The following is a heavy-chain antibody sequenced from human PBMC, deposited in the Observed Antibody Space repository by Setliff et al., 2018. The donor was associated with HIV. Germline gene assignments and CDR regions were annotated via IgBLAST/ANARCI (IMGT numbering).Heavy chain of an antibody. D-gene: IGHD3-22*01. CDR3: ASPNGYDSRGYYSEYFHY. J-gene: IGHJ1*01. Sequence: GGSLRLSCATFGFTFSNYIMNWVRQAPGKGLDWVSSISGTTTYIYYADSVKGRFTISRDNTKNSLYLQMNSLRPEDTGLYYCASPNGYDSRGYYSEYFHYWGQGTLVTVSS. V-gene: IGHV3-21*01. CDR2: ISGTTTYI. CDR1: GFTFSNYI.